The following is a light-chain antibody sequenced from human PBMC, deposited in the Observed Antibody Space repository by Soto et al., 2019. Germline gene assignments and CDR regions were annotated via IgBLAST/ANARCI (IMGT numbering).Light chain of an antibody. CDR2: WAS. CDR1: QSVIYSVNNKNC. J-gene: IGKJ1*01. V-gene: IGKV4-1*01. Sequence: DIVMTQSPDSLAVSLGERATINCKSSQSVIYSVNNKNCLAWYQQKPGQPPKLLIYWASTRESGVPDRFSGSASGTDFTLTISSLQAEDVAVYYCQQYLAIPRTFGQGTKVDIK. CDR3: QQYLAIPRT.